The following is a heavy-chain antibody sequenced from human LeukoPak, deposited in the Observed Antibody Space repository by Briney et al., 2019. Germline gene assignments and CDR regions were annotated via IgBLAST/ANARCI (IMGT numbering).Heavy chain of an antibody. J-gene: IGHJ4*02. D-gene: IGHD2-2*01. V-gene: IGHV5-51*01. CDR1: GFSFTSYW. Sequence: PGESLKISCTGSGFSFTSYWIGWVRQMPGKGLEWMGVIYPVDCDTRYGPSFQGQVTISAENSTSTSYLQWSSLQPSDTPSYYCARRSLISTSVYQRIDYWGQGTLVTVSS. CDR2: IYPVDCDT. CDR3: ARRSLISTSVYQRIDY.